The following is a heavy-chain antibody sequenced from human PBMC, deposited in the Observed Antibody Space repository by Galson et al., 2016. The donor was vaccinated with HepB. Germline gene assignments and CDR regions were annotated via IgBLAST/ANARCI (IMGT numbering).Heavy chain of an antibody. J-gene: IGHJ4*01. D-gene: IGHD3-10*01. CDR1: GFTFTSYS. CDR3: ARFHGSVRTDY. CDR2: ITHGGDTT. V-gene: IGHV3-23*01. Sequence: SLRLSCAASGFTFTSYSMGWVRQAPGRGLEWVSVITHGGDTTYYADSVKGRFTVSRDNSKNTLYLHMNILRAEDTAIYYCARFHGSVRTDYWGHGTLVTVSS.